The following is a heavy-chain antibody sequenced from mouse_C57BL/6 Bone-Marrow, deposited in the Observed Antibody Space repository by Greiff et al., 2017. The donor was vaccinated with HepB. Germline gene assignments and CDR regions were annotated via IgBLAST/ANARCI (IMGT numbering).Heavy chain of an antibody. Sequence: EVKLVESGGGLVQPGGSLKLSCAASGFTFSDYYMYWVRQTPEKRLEWVAYISNGGGSTYYPDTVKGRFTISRDNAKNTLYLQMSRRKSEDTAMYYCARKTAQATGFAYWGQGTLVTVSA. CDR3: ARKTAQATGFAY. D-gene: IGHD3-2*02. CDR2: ISNGGGST. CDR1: GFTFSDYY. V-gene: IGHV5-12*01. J-gene: IGHJ3*01.